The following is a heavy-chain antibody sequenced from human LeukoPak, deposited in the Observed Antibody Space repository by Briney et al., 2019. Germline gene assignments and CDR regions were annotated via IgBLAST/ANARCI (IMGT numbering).Heavy chain of an antibody. J-gene: IGHJ6*02. CDR2: TTGSLGTT. V-gene: IGHV3-23*01. CDR3: AREAYYDILTGYYNYYYGMDV. Sequence: VGSRRVSCAASGFTFNTYAMCWVREASPKPLDLLSSTTGSLGTTYYVDSVKGRFTISRYSSKNTLYLQMNSLRAEDTAVYYCAREAYYDILTGYYNYYYGMDVWGQGTTVTVSS. CDR1: GFTFNTYA. D-gene: IGHD3-9*01.